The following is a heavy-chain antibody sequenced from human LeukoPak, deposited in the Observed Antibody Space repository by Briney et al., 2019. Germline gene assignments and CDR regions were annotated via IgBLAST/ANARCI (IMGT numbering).Heavy chain of an antibody. J-gene: IGHJ5*02. V-gene: IGHV3-23*01. CDR1: GFTFSSYA. Sequence: GGSLRLSCAASGFTFSSYAMSWVRQAPGKGLEWVSAISGSGGSTYYADSVKGRFTISRDNSKNTLYLQMNSLRAEDTAVYYCAKDGSGSYYNLGWFDPWSQGTLVTVSS. D-gene: IGHD3-10*01. CDR3: AKDGSGSYYNLGWFDP. CDR2: ISGSGGST.